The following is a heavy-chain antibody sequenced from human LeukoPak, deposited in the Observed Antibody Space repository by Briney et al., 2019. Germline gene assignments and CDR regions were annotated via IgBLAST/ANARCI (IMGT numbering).Heavy chain of an antibody. Sequence: PGGSLRLSCVMSGLTFSNYAMNWVRQAPGKGLEWISDISTDSGSTYHIESVRGRSTISRDNSRSTLYLQMNSLRADDTGVYYCASGLYGGVFDNWGQGTLVTVPS. CDR3: ASGLYGGVFDN. D-gene: IGHD4/OR15-4a*01. CDR1: GLTFSNYA. CDR2: ISTDSGST. J-gene: IGHJ4*02. V-gene: IGHV3-23*01.